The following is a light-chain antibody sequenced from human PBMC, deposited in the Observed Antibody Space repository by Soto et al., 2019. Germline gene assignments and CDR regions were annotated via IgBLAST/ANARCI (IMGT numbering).Light chain of an antibody. CDR3: QQYGGSST. V-gene: IGKV3-20*01. CDR1: QSVSNNY. J-gene: IGKJ1*01. Sequence: EIVLTQSPGTLSLSPGERATLSCRASQSVSNNYLAWYQQKPGQAPRLLIYATSSRATGIPDRFSGSGSGTDFTLTISRLEPEDFAVYYCQQYGGSSTFGQGTKVDIK. CDR2: ATS.